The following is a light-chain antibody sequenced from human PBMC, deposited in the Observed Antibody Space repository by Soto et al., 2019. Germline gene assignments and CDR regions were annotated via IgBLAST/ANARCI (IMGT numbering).Light chain of an antibody. V-gene: IGKV1-5*01. J-gene: IGKJ3*01. CDR1: QSMSYW. Sequence: ILMTQSPSALSASVGDRVIITCRASQSMSYWLAWFQQKPGKAPNLLIYDASILETGVPSRFSGSGSGTEFTLTISSLQPDDFATYYCQQYETYFFSFGPGTKVDI. CDR3: QQYETYFFS. CDR2: DAS.